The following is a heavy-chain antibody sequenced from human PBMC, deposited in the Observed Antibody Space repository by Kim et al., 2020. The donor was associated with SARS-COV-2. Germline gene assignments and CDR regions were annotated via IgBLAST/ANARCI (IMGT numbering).Heavy chain of an antibody. CDR2: ISSSSGNI. J-gene: IGHJ3*02. D-gene: IGHD3-16*01. CDR3: AKDCSTYSRHDAFVN. V-gene: IGHV3-9*01. Sequence: GGSLRLSCAASGFTFDDYTMHWVRQAPGKGLEWVSGISSSSGNIDYADSVKGRFTISRDNAKNSLYLQMNSLRAEDTALYYCAKDCSTYSRHDAFVNSGHRTMFSVSS. CDR1: GFTFDDYT.